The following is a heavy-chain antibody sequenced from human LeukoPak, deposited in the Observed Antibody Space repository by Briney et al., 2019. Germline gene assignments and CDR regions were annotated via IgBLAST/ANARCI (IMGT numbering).Heavy chain of an antibody. CDR2: VSGSGTTT. CDR3: ARDRFFTSSYVMDV. CDR1: GFTFSTYE. J-gene: IGHJ6*02. D-gene: IGHD2-2*01. Sequence: GGSLRLSCAASGFTFSTYEMNWVRQAPGKGLEWLSYVSGSGTTTDYADSVKGRFTISRENAKSSLFLQMNSLRPEDTAMFYCARDRFFTSSYVMDVWGQGTTVTVSS. V-gene: IGHV3-48*03.